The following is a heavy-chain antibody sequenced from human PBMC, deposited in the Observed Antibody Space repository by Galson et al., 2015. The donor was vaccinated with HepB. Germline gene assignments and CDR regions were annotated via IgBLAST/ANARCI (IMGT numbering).Heavy chain of an antibody. J-gene: IGHJ4*02. CDR3: AREALYCSSTSCYYDY. V-gene: IGHV3-21*01. CDR1: GFTFSSYS. D-gene: IGHD2-2*01. CDR2: ISSSSSYI. Sequence: SLRLSCAASGFTFSSYSMNWVRQAPGKGLEWVSSISSSSSYIYYADSVKGRFTISRDNAKNSLYLQMNSLRAEDTAVYCCAREALYCSSTSCYYDYWGQGTLVTVSS.